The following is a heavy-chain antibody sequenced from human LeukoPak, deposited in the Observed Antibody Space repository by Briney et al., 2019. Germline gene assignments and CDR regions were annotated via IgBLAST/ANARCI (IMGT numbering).Heavy chain of an antibody. CDR3: AQAGYCSGGSCYPDY. V-gene: IGHV3-53*01. CDR1: GFTVSSNY. J-gene: IGHJ4*02. CDR2: IYSGGST. Sequence: GGSPRLSCAASGFTVSSNYMCWVRQAPGKGLEWVSVIYSGGSTYYADSVKGRFTISRDNSKNTLYLQMNSLRAEDTAVYYCAQAGYCSGGSCYPDYWGQGTLVTVSS. D-gene: IGHD2-15*01.